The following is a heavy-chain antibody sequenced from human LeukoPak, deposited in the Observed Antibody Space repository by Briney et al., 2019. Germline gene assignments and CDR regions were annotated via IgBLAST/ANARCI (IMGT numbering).Heavy chain of an antibody. J-gene: IGHJ6*02. CDR1: GYTFTGYY. CDR2: INPNSGGT. CDR3: ARDYYYDSSGYLPYYYYYYGMDV. Sequence: ASVKVSCKASGYTFTGYYMHWVRQAPGQGLEWMGWINPNSGGTNYAQKFQGRVTMTRDTSISTAYMELSRLRSDDTAMYYCARDYYYDSSGYLPYYYYYYGMDVWGQGTTVTVSS. V-gene: IGHV1-2*02. D-gene: IGHD3-22*01.